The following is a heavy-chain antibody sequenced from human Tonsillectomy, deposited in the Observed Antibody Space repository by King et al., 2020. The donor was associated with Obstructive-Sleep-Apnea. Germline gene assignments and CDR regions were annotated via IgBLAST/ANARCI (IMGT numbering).Heavy chain of an antibody. V-gene: IGHV4-30-4*07. Sequence: QLQESGPGLVKPSQTLSLNCGVSGDSVSSGDYSWSWIRQPPGKGLEWIGYNFYSGNTYYSPSLKSRVTISIDTYKNQFSLRLSSVTAADTAVYYCARCGGDCTDAFDIWGQGTMVTVSS. CDR3: ARCGGDCTDAFDI. CDR1: GDSVSSGDYS. D-gene: IGHD2-21*02. CDR2: NFYSGNT. J-gene: IGHJ3*02.